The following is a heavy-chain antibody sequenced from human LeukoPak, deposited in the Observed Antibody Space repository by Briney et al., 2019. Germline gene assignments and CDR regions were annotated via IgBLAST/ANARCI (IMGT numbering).Heavy chain of an antibody. Sequence: SGPALVKPTQTLTLTCTFSGFSLRTSGMRVSWIRQPPGKALEWLARIDWDDDKFYSTSLKTRLTISKDTSKNQVVLTMTNMDPVDTATYYCVLTRRSSGWNNWFDPWGQGTLVAVSS. J-gene: IGHJ5*02. CDR2: IDWDDDK. D-gene: IGHD6-19*01. CDR1: GFSLRTSGMR. CDR3: VLTRRSSGWNNWFDP. V-gene: IGHV2-70*04.